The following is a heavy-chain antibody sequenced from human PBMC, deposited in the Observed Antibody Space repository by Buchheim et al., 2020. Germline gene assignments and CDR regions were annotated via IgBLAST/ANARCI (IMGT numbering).Heavy chain of an antibody. CDR1: GFAFNTHA. J-gene: IGHJ4*02. CDR3: ARDPPNSGWALDY. D-gene: IGHD6-19*01. V-gene: IGHV3-33*01. CDR2: IWYDGSEK. Sequence: QVQLVESGGGVVQPGESLRLSCAASGFAFNTHAMHWVRQAPGKGLEWVAFIWYDGSEKHYIDSVKGRFSISRDNSKNTLYLEMNSLRGGDTAVYYCARDPPNSGWALDYWGQGTL.